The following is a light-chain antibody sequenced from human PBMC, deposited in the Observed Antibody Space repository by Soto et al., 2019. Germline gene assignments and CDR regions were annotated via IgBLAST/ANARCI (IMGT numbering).Light chain of an antibody. CDR3: QQYNNWPRT. V-gene: IGKV3-15*01. CDR1: QSISGN. CDR2: GAS. Sequence: EIVMTQSPATLSVSPGERATLSCRASQSISGNLAWYQQKPGQAPRLLIFGASTRATGIPARFSGSGTGTEFTLTISSLQSEDFAVYYCQQYNNWPRTFGQGTKVEIK. J-gene: IGKJ1*01.